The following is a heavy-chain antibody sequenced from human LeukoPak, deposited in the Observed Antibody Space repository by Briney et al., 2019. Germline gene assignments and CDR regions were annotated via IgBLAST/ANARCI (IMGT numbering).Heavy chain of an antibody. Sequence: ASVKVSCKASGYTFTGYYIHWVRRAPGQGLEWMGWINPNSGGTNYAQKFQGRVTMTRDTSISTAYMELSRLRSDDTAVYYCARVNLWYDSSFQHWGQGTLVTVSS. V-gene: IGHV1-2*02. D-gene: IGHD2-21*01. CDR1: GYTFTGYY. J-gene: IGHJ1*01. CDR3: ARVNLWYDSSFQH. CDR2: INPNSGGT.